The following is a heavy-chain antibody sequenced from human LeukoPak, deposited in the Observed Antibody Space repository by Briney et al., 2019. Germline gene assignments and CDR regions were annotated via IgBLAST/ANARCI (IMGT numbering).Heavy chain of an antibody. CDR2: ISSSSSYI. V-gene: IGHV3-21*01. D-gene: IGHD3-10*01. CDR3: ARDLMGGSGSRDY. Sequence: GGSLRLSCAASGFTFSSYGINWVREAPGKGLEWVSSISSSSSYIYYADSVKGRFTISRDNAKNSLYLQMNSLRAEDTAVYYCARDLMGGSGSRDYWGQGTLVTVSS. CDR1: GFTFSSYG. J-gene: IGHJ4*02.